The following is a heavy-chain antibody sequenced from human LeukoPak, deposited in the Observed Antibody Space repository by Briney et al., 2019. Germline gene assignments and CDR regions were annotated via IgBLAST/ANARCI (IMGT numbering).Heavy chain of an antibody. CDR3: ATVIPGDDAVAFDY. Sequence: EASVKVSCKVSGYTLTELSMHWVRQAPGKGLEWMGGFDPEDGETIYAQKFQGRVTMTEDTSTDTAYMELSSLRSEDTAVYYCATVIPGDDAVAFDYWGQRTLVTVSS. CDR1: GYTLTELS. V-gene: IGHV1-24*01. J-gene: IGHJ4*02. D-gene: IGHD2-15*01. CDR2: FDPEDGET.